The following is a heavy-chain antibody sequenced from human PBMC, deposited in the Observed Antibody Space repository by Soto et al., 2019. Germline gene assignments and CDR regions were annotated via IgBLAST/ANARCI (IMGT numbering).Heavy chain of an antibody. J-gene: IGHJ4*02. CDR2: IYYSGST. D-gene: IGHD2-21*01. Sequence: SETLSLTCTVSGGSISSGGYYWSWIRQHPGKGLEWIGYIYYSGSTYYNPSLKSRATISVDTSKNQFSLNLSFVTAADTAVYYCARTRIPAPGTWYFDYWGQGTPVTVSS. CDR1: GGSISSGGYY. CDR3: ARTRIPAPGTWYFDY. V-gene: IGHV4-30-4*08.